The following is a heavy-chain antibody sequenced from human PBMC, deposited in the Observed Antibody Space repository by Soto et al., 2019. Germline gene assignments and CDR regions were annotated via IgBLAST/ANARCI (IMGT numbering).Heavy chain of an antibody. CDR1: GFTFSSYA. CDR3: ARERTLDYDFWSGYSKPYYYYYGMDV. D-gene: IGHD3-3*01. J-gene: IGHJ6*02. CDR2: ISYDGSNK. Sequence: GGSLRLSCAASGFTFSSYAMHWVRQAPGKGLEWVAVISYDGSNKYYADSVKGRFTISRDNSKNTLYLQMNSLRAEDTAVYYCARERTLDYDFWSGYSKPYYYYYGMDVWGQGTTVTVSS. V-gene: IGHV3-30-3*01.